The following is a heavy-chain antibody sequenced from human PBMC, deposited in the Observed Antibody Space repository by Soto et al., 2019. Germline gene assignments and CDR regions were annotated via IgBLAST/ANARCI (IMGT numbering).Heavy chain of an antibody. V-gene: IGHV1-46*01. D-gene: IGHD3-10*01. J-gene: IGHJ4*02. CDR2: INPNGGST. CDR3: ARGLGRGDC. Sequence: RQAPGQGLEWIGIINPNGGSTNYAQNFKGRLTVTRDTSTATVYMDLSALTSDDTAMYYYARGLGRGDCSGQRPLLSVSS.